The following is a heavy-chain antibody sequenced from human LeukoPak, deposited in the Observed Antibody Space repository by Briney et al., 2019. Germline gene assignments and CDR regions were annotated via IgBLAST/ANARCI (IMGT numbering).Heavy chain of an antibody. V-gene: IGHV1-18*01. CDR2: ISAYNGNT. CDR1: GYTFTSYG. Sequence: GASVKVSCKASGYTFTSYGISWVRQAPGQGLEWMGWISAYNGNTNYAQKLQGRVTMTTDTSTSTAYMELSSLRSEDTAVYYCARDSSTPFGELLSSAFDIWGQGTMVTVSS. CDR3: ARDSSTPFGELLSSAFDI. J-gene: IGHJ3*02. D-gene: IGHD3-10*01.